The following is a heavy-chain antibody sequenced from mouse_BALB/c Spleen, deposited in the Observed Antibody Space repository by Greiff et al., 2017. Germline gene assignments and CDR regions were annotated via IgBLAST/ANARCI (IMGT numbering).Heavy chain of an antibody. J-gene: IGHJ4*01. D-gene: IGHD1-1*01. Sequence: VKLQESAAELARPGASVKMSCKASGYTFTSYTMHWVKQRPGQGLEWIGYINPSSGYTEYNQKFKDKTTLTADKSSSTAYMQLSSLTSEDSAVYYCARGGLITTVVEGAMDYWGQGTSVTVSS. CDR1: GYTFTSYT. V-gene: IGHV1-4*02. CDR3: ARGGLITTVVEGAMDY. CDR2: INPSSGYT.